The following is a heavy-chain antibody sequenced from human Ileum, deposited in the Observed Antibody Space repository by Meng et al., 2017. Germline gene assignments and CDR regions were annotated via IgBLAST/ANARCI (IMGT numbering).Heavy chain of an antibody. Sequence: QITLKESGTTLVQPTDNLTLTCTFSGFSLSTSGVSLGWVRQPPGKALVWLALIWWDDNKRYSPSLKSRVTITKDTSKNQVVLTRTNMDPMETGTYFCAHIPVGPAANHWFDPWVQGILVTVSS. D-gene: IGHD6-13*01. CDR2: IWWDDNK. V-gene: IGHV2-5*02. J-gene: IGHJ5*02. CDR1: GFSLSTSGVS. CDR3: AHIPVGPAANHWFDP.